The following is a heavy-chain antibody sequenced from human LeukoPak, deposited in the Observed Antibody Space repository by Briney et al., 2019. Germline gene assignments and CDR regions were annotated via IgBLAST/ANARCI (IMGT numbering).Heavy chain of an antibody. J-gene: IGHJ3*02. Sequence: GGSLRLSCAASGFTFSSYGMHWVRQAPGKGLEWVAFIRYDGSNKYYADSVKGRFTISRDNSKNTLYLQMNSLRAEDTAVYYCAKGVQLWSNSDAFDIWGQGTMVTVSS. CDR3: AKGVQLWSNSDAFDI. V-gene: IGHV3-30*02. CDR2: IRYDGSNK. D-gene: IGHD5-18*01. CDR1: GFTFSSYG.